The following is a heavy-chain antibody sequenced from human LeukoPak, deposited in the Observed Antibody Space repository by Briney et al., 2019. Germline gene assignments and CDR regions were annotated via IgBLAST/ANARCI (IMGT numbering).Heavy chain of an antibody. D-gene: IGHD1-26*01. CDR3: ARDSHKEGATADY. J-gene: IGHJ4*02. CDR2: IIPILGIA. CDR1: GYTFTGYY. V-gene: IGHV1-69*04. Sequence: GASVKVSCKASGYTFTGYYMHWVRQAPGQGLEWMGRIIPILGIANYAQKFQGRVTITADKSTCTAYMELSSLRSEDTAVYYCARDSHKEGATADYWGQGTLVTVSS.